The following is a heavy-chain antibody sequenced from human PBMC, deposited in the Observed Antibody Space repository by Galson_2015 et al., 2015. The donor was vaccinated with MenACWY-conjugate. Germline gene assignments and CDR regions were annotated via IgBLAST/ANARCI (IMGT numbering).Heavy chain of an antibody. V-gene: IGHV2-70*04. D-gene: IGHD3-22*01. CDR1: GFSLTTGHMR. CDR2: IDWADGK. Sequence: PALVRPTQTLTLACTVSGFSLTTGHMRVSWIRQPPGKALEWLARIDWADGKFYTPSLQTRLTISKDTSKTQVVLTMTNMDPVDTGTYYCARTYYYDSKAYDLWGQGTMVTVSS. J-gene: IGHJ3*01. CDR3: ARTYYYDSKAYDL.